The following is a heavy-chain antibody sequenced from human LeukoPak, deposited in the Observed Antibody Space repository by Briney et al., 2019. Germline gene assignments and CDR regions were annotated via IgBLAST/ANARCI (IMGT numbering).Heavy chain of an antibody. CDR3: AKDSSLSYWYFDL. CDR1: GFTFSDYA. J-gene: IGHJ2*01. Sequence: GGSLRLSCTGSGFTFSDYAMSWVRQAPGKGLEWVSGISSSDGTTYYADSVKGRFTISRDNSKNTLYLQMNSQRPEDTAVYYCAKDSSLSYWYFDLWGRGTLVTVSS. CDR2: ISSSDGTT. D-gene: IGHD6-19*01. V-gene: IGHV3-23*01.